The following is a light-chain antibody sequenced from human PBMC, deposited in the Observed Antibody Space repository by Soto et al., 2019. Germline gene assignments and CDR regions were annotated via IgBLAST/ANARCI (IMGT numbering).Light chain of an antibody. CDR3: QQYYSAPYT. Sequence: DIVMTQSPASLPVSLAGRAPINCKSSRRVFSSSNSLNYLPWSQQMPGQPPRLLIYWASTRESGVPARFSGSGSGTDFTLTISSLQAEDVAVYYCQQYYSAPYTFGQGTKLEIK. CDR1: RRVFSSSNSLNY. CDR2: WAS. V-gene: IGKV4-1*01. J-gene: IGKJ2*01.